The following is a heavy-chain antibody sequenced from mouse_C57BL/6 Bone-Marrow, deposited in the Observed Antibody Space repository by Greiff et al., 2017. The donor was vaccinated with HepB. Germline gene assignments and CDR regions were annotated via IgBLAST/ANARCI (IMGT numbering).Heavy chain of an antibody. Sequence: DVQLQESGGGLVQPGGSLKLSCAASGFTFSDYGMAWVRQAPRKGPEWVAFISNLAYSIYYADTVTGRFTISRENAKNTLYLEMSSLRSEDTAMYYCARHDDGYGGFAYWGQGTLVTVSA. D-gene: IGHD2-3*01. V-gene: IGHV5-15*01. CDR3: ARHDDGYGGFAY. CDR2: ISNLAYSI. J-gene: IGHJ3*01. CDR1: GFTFSDYG.